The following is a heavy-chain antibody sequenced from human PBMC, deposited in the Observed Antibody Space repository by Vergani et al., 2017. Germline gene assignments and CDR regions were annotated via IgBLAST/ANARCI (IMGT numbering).Heavy chain of an antibody. V-gene: IGHV3-30*02. CDR2: IRYDGSNT. D-gene: IGHD6-19*01. CDR1: GCTFSDYY. CDR3: ARDTVTGSRYFDY. J-gene: IGHJ4*02. Sequence: QVQLVESGGGLVKPGGSLRLSCAASGCTFSDYYMSWIRQAPGKGLEWVTFIRYDGSNTYYADSVKGRFTISRDNSKNTLFLQMNSLRPEDTAVYYCARDTVTGSRYFDYWGQGTLVTVSS.